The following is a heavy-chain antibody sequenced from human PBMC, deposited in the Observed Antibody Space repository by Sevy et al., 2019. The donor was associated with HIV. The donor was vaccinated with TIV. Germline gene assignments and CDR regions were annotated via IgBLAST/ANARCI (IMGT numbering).Heavy chain of an antibody. J-gene: IGHJ6*03. CDR2: ISGSGDNT. CDR3: AKCLYTNIDADYYYYMDV. CDR1: GFTFSSYA. D-gene: IGHD3-16*01. Sequence: GGSLRLSCAASGFTFSSYATSWVRQAPGKGLEWVSTISGSGDNTFYADSAKGRFTISRDNSKNTLYLQMNSLRAEDTAVYYCAKCLYTNIDADYYYYMDVWGKGTTVTVSS. V-gene: IGHV3-23*01.